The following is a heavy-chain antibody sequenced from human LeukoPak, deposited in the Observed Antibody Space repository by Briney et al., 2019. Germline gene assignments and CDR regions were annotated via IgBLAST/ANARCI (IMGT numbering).Heavy chain of an antibody. CDR1: GGSIGSHQ. V-gene: IGHV4-59*08. CDR3: ARHSIEYCSSTSCYGSWVAEDWSDP. D-gene: IGHD2-2*01. CDR2: IYYSGST. J-gene: IGHJ5*02. Sequence: SETLSLTCTVSGGSIGSHQWSWIRQPPGKGLEFIGYIYYSGSTNYNPSLKSRVTISVDTSKNQFSLKLSSVTAADTAVYYCARHSIEYCSSTSCYGSWVAEDWSDPWGQRTLVTVSS.